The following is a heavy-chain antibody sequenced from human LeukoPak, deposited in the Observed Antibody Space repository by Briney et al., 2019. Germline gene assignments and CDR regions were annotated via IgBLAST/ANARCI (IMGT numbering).Heavy chain of an antibody. CDR3: YSSGWYGDAFDI. CDR2: IGTAGDT. V-gene: IGHV3-13*01. Sequence: GGSLRLSCAASGFTFSSYDMHWVRQATGKGLEWVSAIGTAGDTYYPGSVKGRFTISRENAKNSLYLQMNSLRAEDTAVYYCYSSGWYGDAFDIWGQGTMVTVSS. CDR1: GFTFSSYD. J-gene: IGHJ3*02. D-gene: IGHD6-19*01.